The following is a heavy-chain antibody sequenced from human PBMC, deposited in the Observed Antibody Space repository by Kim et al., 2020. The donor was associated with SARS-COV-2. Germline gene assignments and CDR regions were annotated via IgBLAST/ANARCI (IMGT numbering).Heavy chain of an antibody. J-gene: IGHJ6*02. CDR1: GFTFDDYA. CDR2: FSWNSGSI. D-gene: IGHD2-15*01. CDR3: AKDLEASGTYYSFGMDV. Sequence: GGSLRLSCAAFGFTFDDYAMHWVRQAPGKGLEWVSGFSWNSGSIGYEASVKGRFTISRDNAKKSLYLKMNSLRAEDTALYYCAKDLEASGTYYSFGMDVWGQGTTVTVSS. V-gene: IGHV3-9*01.